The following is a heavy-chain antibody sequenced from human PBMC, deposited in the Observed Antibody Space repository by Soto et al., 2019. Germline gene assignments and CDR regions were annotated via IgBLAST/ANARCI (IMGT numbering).Heavy chain of an antibody. J-gene: IGHJ5*02. D-gene: IGHD4-17*01. CDR1: GFTFSSYA. CDR3: ARNSLDYGDYPYNWFDP. V-gene: IGHV3-30-3*01. CDR2: ISYDGSNR. Sequence: QVQLVESGGGVVQPGRSLRLSCAASGFTFSSYAMHWVRQAPGKGLEWVAVISYDGSNRYYADSVKGRFTISRDNSKNTLYLQMSSRRAEDTAVYYCARNSLDYGDYPYNWFDPWGQGTLVTVSS.